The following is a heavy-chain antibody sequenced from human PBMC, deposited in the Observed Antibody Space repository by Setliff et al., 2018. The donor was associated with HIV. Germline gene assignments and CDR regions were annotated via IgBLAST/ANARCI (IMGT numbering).Heavy chain of an antibody. CDR3: AREGDYDYVWGSYRI. CDR1: GGSIGSYY. V-gene: IGHV4-4*07. J-gene: IGHJ4*02. CDR2: IYSSGRT. Sequence: SETLSLTCTVSGGSIGSYYWNWIRQPAGKGLEWIGRIYSSGRTNYNPSLKSRVTMSVDTSKNQFSLKLSSVTAADTAVYYCAREGDYDYVWGSYRIWGQGTLVTVS. D-gene: IGHD3-16*02.